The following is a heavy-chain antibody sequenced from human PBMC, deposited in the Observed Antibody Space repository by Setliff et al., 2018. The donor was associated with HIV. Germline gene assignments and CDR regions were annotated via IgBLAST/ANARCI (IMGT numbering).Heavy chain of an antibody. CDR2: INASGDKT. D-gene: IGHD5-12*01. CDR1: GFNFTNYY. Sequence: ASVKVSCKASGFNFTNYYIHWVRQAPGEGLEWVGVINASGDKTNYAQKFQGRLIITKDTSTSTVYMELSSLRSDDTAVYYCGRDYRSWIRAIGYWGQGTLVTV. J-gene: IGHJ4*02. CDR3: GRDYRSWIRAIGY. V-gene: IGHV1-46*03.